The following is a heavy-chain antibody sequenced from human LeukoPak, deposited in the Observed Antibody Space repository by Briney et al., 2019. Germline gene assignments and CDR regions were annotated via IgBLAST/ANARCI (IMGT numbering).Heavy chain of an antibody. V-gene: IGHV3-23*01. CDR1: GFTFNKYA. D-gene: IGHD1-1*01. Sequence: PGGSLRLSCAASGFTFNKYAMSWVRQAPGMGLEWLSYVSGSGGATYYAGSVKGRFTISRDNSKNTVYLQMGSLRAEDTAVYYCAKNRGGTYKYYMDVWGNGTTVTVSS. CDR3: AKNRGGTYKYYMDV. J-gene: IGHJ6*03. CDR2: VSGSGGAT.